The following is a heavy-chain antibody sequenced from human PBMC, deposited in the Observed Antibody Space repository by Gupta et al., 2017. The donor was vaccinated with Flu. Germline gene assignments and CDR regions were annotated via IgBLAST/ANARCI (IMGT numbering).Heavy chain of an antibody. D-gene: IGHD5-18*01. Sequence: QVQLVESGGGVVQPGRSLKLSCAASGFTFSHYAMHWVRQAPGKGLEWVATISYDANDKTYADSLRGRFTISRDNSKNSLYLQLNSLTTEDTAIYYCANDRRDTPMAAFDSWGQGTLVTVSS. J-gene: IGHJ4*01. CDR2: ISYDANDK. CDR1: GFTFSHYA. V-gene: IGHV3-30*18. CDR3: ANDRRDTPMAAFDS.